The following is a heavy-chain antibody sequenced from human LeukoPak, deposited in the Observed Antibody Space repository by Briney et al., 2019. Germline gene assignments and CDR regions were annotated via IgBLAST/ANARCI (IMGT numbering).Heavy chain of an antibody. D-gene: IGHD2-15*01. CDR2: ISYDGSNK. Sequence: SGGSLRLSCAASGFTFSSYAMHWVRQAPGKGLEWVAVISYDGSNKYYADSVKGRFTISRDNSKNTLYLQMNSLRAEDTAVYYCARVRRYCSGGSCYSNYYYYYMDVWGKGTTVTVSS. CDR1: GFTFSSYA. V-gene: IGHV3-30*04. J-gene: IGHJ6*03. CDR3: ARVRRYCSGGSCYSNYYYYYMDV.